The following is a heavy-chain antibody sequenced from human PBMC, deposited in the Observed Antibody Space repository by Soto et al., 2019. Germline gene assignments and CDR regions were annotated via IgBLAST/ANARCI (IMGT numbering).Heavy chain of an antibody. Sequence: XSVKNSCKASVYTFTSYGISWVRQAPGQGLEWMGWISAYNGNTNYAQKLQGRVTMTTDTSTSTAYMELRSLRSDDTAVYYCARDLQGSWFDPWGQGTLVTVSS. V-gene: IGHV1-18*01. CDR3: ARDLQGSWFDP. J-gene: IGHJ5*02. CDR1: VYTFTSYG. CDR2: ISAYNGNT. D-gene: IGHD3-10*01.